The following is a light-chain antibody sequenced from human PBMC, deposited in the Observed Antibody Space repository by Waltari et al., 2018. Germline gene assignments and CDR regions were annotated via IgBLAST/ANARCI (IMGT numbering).Light chain of an antibody. CDR3: AAWDDSLNGVV. CDR1: RSNIGSNT. V-gene: IGLV1-44*01. J-gene: IGLJ2*01. CDR2: NNY. Sequence: QSVLTQPPSASETPGQRVTISSSGSRSNIGSNTVNWYQHLPGTAPKRLSHNNYQRPSGVPDRFSGSKSGTSGSLAISGLQSEDEADYYCAAWDDSLNGVVFGGGTKLTVL.